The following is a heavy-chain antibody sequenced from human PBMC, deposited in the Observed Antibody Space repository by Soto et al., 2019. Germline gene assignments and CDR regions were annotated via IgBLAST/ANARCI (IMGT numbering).Heavy chain of an antibody. Sequence: EVQLVESGGGLVQPGGSLRLSCAASGFTFSSYSMNWVRQAPGKGLEWVSYISSSSSTIYYADSVKGRFTISRDNAKNSLYLQMNSLRAEDTAVYYCARDPPSHDYGDYWGPYYYYYYMDVWGKGTTVTVSS. CDR3: ARDPPSHDYGDYWGPYYYYYYMDV. CDR1: GFTFSSYS. V-gene: IGHV3-48*01. CDR2: ISSSSSTI. J-gene: IGHJ6*03. D-gene: IGHD4-17*01.